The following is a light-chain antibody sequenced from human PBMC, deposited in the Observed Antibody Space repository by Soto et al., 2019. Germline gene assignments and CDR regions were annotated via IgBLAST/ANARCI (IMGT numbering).Light chain of an antibody. Sequence: DIQMTQSPSSLSASVLDRVTITFRASQSISSYLNWYQQKPGKAPKLLIYAASSLQSGVPSRFSGSGSGTDFTLTINGLQPEDFATYYCQQAASFPINFGQGTRLEIK. CDR1: QSISSY. V-gene: IGKV1-39*01. CDR3: QQAASFPIN. CDR2: AAS. J-gene: IGKJ5*01.